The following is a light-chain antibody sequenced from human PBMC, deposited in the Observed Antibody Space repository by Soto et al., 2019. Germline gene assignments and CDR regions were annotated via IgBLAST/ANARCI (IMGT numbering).Light chain of an antibody. V-gene: IGLV2-23*01. J-gene: IGLJ1*01. CDR2: ETK. Sequence: QSALTQPASVSGSPGQSITISCTGTSFDVGNYNLVSWYQRHPGKAPKLLIYETKKRPSGIPSRFSGSKSGNTASLTISGLQAEDEAEYSCCSYAGSSTYVFGTGTKLTVL. CDR1: SFDVGNYNL. CDR3: CSYAGSSTYV.